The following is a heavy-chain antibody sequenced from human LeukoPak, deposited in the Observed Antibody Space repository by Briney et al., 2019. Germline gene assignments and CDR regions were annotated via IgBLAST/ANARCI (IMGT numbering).Heavy chain of an antibody. J-gene: IGHJ4*02. D-gene: IGHD3-3*01. CDR3: ASGQYYDLWSGYYVD. V-gene: IGHV4-31*03. CDR2: IYYSGST. CDR1: GGSISSGGYY. Sequence: SETLSLTCTVSGGSISSGGYYWSWIRQHPGKGLEWIGYIYYSGSTNYNPSLESRVTISVDTSKNHFSLKLSSVTAADTAVYYCASGQYYDLWSGYYVDWGQGTLVTVSA.